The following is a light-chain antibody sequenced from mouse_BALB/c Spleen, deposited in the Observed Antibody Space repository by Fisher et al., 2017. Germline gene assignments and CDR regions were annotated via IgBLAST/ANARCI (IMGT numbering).Light chain of an antibody. CDR2: DTS. Sequence: IVLTQTPAIMSASPGEKVTMTCSASSSVSYMYWYQQKPGSSPRLLIYDTSNLASGVPVRFSGSGSGTSYSLTISSMEAEDAATYYCQQWSSYPLTFGSGTKLEIK. V-gene: IGKV4-55*01. CDR1: SSVSY. CDR3: QQWSSYPLT. J-gene: IGKJ4*01.